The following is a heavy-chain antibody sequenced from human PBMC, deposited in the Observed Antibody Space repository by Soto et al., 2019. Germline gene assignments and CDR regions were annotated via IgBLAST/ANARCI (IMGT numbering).Heavy chain of an antibody. D-gene: IGHD3-3*01. CDR1: GYTFTSYA. Sequence: GASVKVSCKASGYTFTSYAMHWVRQAPGQRLEWMGWTNAGNGNTKYSQKFQGRVTITRDTSASTAYMELSSLRSEDTAVYYCARAPHEDYDFWSGPSYGMDVWGQGTTVTVSS. CDR3: ARAPHEDYDFWSGPSYGMDV. J-gene: IGHJ6*02. CDR2: TNAGNGNT. V-gene: IGHV1-3*01.